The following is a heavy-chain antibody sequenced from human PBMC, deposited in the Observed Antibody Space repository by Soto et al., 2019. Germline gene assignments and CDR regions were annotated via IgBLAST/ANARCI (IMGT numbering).Heavy chain of an antibody. D-gene: IGHD4-17*01. J-gene: IGHJ1*01. V-gene: IGHV1-69*01. Sequence: QVQLVQSGAEVKKPGSSVKVSCKASGGTFSSYAISWVRQAPGQGLAWMGGIIPIFGTANYAQKFQGRVTITAEESTSTAYMKQSSLRSEDPDVYYCARSNGNGDYEEYSQHWGQGTLVTVSS. CDR1: GGTFSSYA. CDR3: ARSNGNGDYEEYSQH. CDR2: IIPIFGTA.